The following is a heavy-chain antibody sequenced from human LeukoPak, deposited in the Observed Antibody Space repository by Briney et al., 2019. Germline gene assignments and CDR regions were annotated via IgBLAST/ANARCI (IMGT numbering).Heavy chain of an antibody. CDR3: ARDGPVVPAPDDYYYYYGMDV. J-gene: IGHJ6*02. V-gene: IGHV3-7*01. Sequence: GGSLRLSCAASGFTFSRYWMSWVRQDPRKGLQWVANIKQDGGEIYYVDSVKGRFTISRDNAKNSLYLQMNSLRAEDTAVYYCARDGPVVPAPDDYYYYYGMDVWGQGTTVTVSS. D-gene: IGHD2-2*01. CDR1: GFTFSRYW. CDR2: IKQDGGEI.